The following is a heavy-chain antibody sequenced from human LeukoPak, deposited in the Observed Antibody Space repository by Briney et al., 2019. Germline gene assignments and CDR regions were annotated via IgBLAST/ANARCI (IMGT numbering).Heavy chain of an antibody. D-gene: IGHD4-23*01. CDR2: IIPIFGTA. Sequence: SVRVSCKASGGTFSSYAISWVRQAPGQGLEWMGGIIPIFGTANYAQKFQGRVTITTDESTSTAYMELSSLRSEDTAVYYCASIMGYGGNGGARYWGQGTLVTVSS. CDR1: GGTFSSYA. CDR3: ASIMGYGGNGGARY. J-gene: IGHJ4*02. V-gene: IGHV1-69*05.